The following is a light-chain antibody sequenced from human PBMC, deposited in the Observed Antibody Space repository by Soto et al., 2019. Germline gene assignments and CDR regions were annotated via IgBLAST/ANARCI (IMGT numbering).Light chain of an antibody. CDR1: STDIGGYNS. V-gene: IGLV2-8*01. CDR2: EVT. CDR3: RSYTGTKQFV. Sequence: QSALTQPPSASGSPGQSVTISCSGSSTDIGGYNSVSWYQQHPGKAPKLLIYEVTKRPSGVPDRFSGSKSGNTASLTVSGLQAEDEADYYCRSYTGTKQFVFGTGTKVTVL. J-gene: IGLJ1*01.